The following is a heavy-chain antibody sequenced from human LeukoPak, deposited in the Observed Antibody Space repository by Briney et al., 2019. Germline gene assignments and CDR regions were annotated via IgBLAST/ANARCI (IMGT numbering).Heavy chain of an antibody. J-gene: IGHJ4*02. V-gene: IGHV3-74*01. CDR1: GLTFSSYW. D-gene: IGHD4-17*01. Sequence: PGRSLRLSCAASGLTFSSYWMHWVRQAPGKGLVWVSRINSDGSSTSYADSVKGRFTISRDNAKNTLYLQMNSLRAEDTAVYYCASNFHGGYHYWGQGTLVTVSS. CDR3: ASNFHGGYHY. CDR2: INSDGSST.